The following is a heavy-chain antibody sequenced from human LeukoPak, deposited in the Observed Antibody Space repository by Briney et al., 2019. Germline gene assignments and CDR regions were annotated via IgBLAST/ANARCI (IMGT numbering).Heavy chain of an antibody. Sequence: PGGSLRLSCAASGFTFNTYWTAWVRRAPGKGLEWVANIKQDGSVKNYVDSVKGRFTISRDDAKNSVYLQMNSLKTEDTAVYYCARDVSGSLDYWGKGTLVTVSA. J-gene: IGHJ4*02. CDR1: GFTFNTYW. V-gene: IGHV3-7*01. D-gene: IGHD1-26*01. CDR2: IKQDGSVK. CDR3: ARDVSGSLDY.